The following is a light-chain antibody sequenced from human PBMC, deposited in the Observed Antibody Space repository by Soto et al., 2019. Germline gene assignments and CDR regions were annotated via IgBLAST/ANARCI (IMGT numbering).Light chain of an antibody. CDR1: QDITNY. V-gene: IGKV1-33*01. Sequence: DIQMTQSPSSLSASVGDRVTITCQASQDITNYLNWYQQKPGTAPKLLIYDASTLETGVPSRFSGSGSGTEFTLTISSLQPDDFATYYCQQYDDYPWTFGQGTKVEIK. CDR3: QQYDDYPWT. J-gene: IGKJ1*01. CDR2: DAS.